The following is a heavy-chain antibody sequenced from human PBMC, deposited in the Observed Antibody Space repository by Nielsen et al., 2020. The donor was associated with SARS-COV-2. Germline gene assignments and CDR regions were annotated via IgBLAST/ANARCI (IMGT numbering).Heavy chain of an antibody. CDR2: IKQDGSEK. J-gene: IGHJ6*03. CDR1: GFTFSSYW. V-gene: IGHV3-7*03. Sequence: GESLKISCAASGFTFSSYWMSWVRQAPGKGLEWVANIKQDGSEKYYADSVKGRFTISRDNAKNSLYLQMNSLRAEDTAVYYCARGRYYDFWSGYLRPYYYYYYMDVWGKGTTVTVSS. CDR3: ARGRYYDFWSGYLRPYYYYYYMDV. D-gene: IGHD3-3*01.